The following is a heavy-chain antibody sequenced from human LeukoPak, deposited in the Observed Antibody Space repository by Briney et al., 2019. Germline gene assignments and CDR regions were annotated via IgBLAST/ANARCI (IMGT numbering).Heavy chain of an antibody. J-gene: IGHJ6*02. D-gene: IGHD3-10*01. CDR1: GFTFSSYW. CDR2: IKQDGSEK. V-gene: IGHV3-7*01. CDR3: ARSSWFGKDGMDV. Sequence: PGGSLRLSCAASGFTFSSYWMSWVRQAPGKGLEWVANIKQDGSEKYYVDSVKGRFTISRDNAKNSLYLQMNSLRAEDTAVYYCARSSWFGKDGMDVWGQGTTVTVSS.